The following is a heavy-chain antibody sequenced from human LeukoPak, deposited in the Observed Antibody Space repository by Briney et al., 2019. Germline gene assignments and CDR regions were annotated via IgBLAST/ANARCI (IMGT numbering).Heavy chain of an antibody. CDR2: ISWDDDK. CDR3: AHRLTGYNSNWYHGYFDY. J-gene: IGHJ4*02. CDR1: GFSLSTNGVG. D-gene: IGHD6-13*01. Sequence: SGPTLVKPTQTLTLTCTFSGFSLSTNGVGVGWIRQPPGEALEWLTLISWDDDKRYNPSLKSRLTVTKDVSKNQVVLTLTNMDPVDTATYYCAHRLTGYNSNWYHGYFDYWGQGTLVTVSS. V-gene: IGHV2-5*02.